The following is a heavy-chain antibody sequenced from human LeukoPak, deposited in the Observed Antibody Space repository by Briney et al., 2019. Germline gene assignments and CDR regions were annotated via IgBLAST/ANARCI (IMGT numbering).Heavy chain of an antibody. Sequence: GGSLRLPCAASGFTFSSYGMNWVRQAPGKGLEWVSSISSSGTYIYFADSVKGRFTISRDNAKNSLYLQTNSLRAEDTALYYCAREQSYSEEIVVVNPPFDYWGQGTLVTVSS. D-gene: IGHD2-21*01. CDR3: AREQSYSEEIVVVNPPFDY. J-gene: IGHJ4*02. V-gene: IGHV3-21*01. CDR1: GFTFSSYG. CDR2: ISSSGTYI.